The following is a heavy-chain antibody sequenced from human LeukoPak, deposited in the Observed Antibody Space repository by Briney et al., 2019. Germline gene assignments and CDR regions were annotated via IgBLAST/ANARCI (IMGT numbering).Heavy chain of an antibody. CDR3: AKNGQSGFSFDP. D-gene: IGHD3-3*01. CDR2: DYYSGSS. Sequence: PSETLSLTCTVSGGSITDYYWGWIRQPPGKGLEWIGYDYYSGSSNYNPSLKSRVTISLDTSKNQFSLKLNSVTAADTAVYYCAKNGQSGFSFDPWGQGTLVTVSS. V-gene: IGHV4-59*12. CDR1: GGSITDYY. J-gene: IGHJ5*02.